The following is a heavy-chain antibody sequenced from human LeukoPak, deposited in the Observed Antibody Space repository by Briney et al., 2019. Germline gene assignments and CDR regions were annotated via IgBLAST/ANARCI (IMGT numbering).Heavy chain of an antibody. V-gene: IGHV3-43D*03. D-gene: IGHD1-26*01. CDR1: GFTFDDYA. J-gene: IGHJ4*02. CDR3: AKDGSGSYTYIDY. Sequence: PGGSLRLSCAASGFTFDDYAMHWVRQAPGKGLEWVSLISWDGGSTYYADSVKGRFTISRDNSKNSLYLQMNSLRAEDTALYYCAKDGSGSYTYIDYWGQGTLVTVSS. CDR2: ISWDGGST.